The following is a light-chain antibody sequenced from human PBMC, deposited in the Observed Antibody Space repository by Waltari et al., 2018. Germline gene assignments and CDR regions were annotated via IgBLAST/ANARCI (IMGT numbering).Light chain of an antibody. CDR3: MQGTHWPPWT. Sequence: VVMTQSPLSLPVTLRQPPSISCRSRQSLVYSAGNTSVNWFQQRPGHSPRRLIYKVSNRYSGVPDRFSGSGSGTDFTLKISRVEAEDVGVYYCMQGTHWPPWTFGQGTKVEIK. CDR1: QSLVYSAGNTS. J-gene: IGKJ1*01. V-gene: IGKV2-30*01. CDR2: KVS.